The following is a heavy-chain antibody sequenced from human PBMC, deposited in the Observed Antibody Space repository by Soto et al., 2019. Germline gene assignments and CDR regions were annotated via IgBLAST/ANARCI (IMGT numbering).Heavy chain of an antibody. CDR3: ARDLYDILTGYYYPDITPSYFDY. V-gene: IGHV1-3*01. Sequence: GASVKVSCKASGYTFTSYAMHWVRQAPGQRLEWMGWINAGNGNTKYSQKFQGRVTITRDTSASTAYMELSSLRSEDTAVYYCARDLYDILTGYYYPDITPSYFDYWGQGTLVTVSS. J-gene: IGHJ4*02. CDR1: GYTFTSYA. CDR2: INAGNGNT. D-gene: IGHD3-9*01.